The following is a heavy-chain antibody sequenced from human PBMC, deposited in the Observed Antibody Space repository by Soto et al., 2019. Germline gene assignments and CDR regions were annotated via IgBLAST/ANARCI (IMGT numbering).Heavy chain of an antibody. CDR1: GFTFSSYS. J-gene: IGHJ4*02. CDR3: ARGAYGSGWYGGGSFDY. D-gene: IGHD6-19*01. Sequence: GGSLRLSCAASGFTFSSYSMNWVRQAPGKGLEWVSYISSSSSTIYYADSVKGRFTISRDNAKNSLYLQMNSLRDEDTAVYYCARGAYGSGWYGGGSFDYWGQGTLVTVSS. V-gene: IGHV3-48*02. CDR2: ISSSSSTI.